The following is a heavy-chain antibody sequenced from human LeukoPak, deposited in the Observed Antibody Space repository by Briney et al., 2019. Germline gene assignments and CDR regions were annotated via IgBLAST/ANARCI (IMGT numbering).Heavy chain of an antibody. CDR3: ASLWDMVRGDPPLYYYGMDV. Sequence: GGSLRLSCAASGFTFSSYAMHWVRQAPGKGLVWVSRINSDGSSTSYADSVKGRFTISRDNAKNTLYLQMNSLRAEDTAVYYCASLWDMVRGDPPLYYYGMDVWGQGTTVTVSS. CDR1: GFTFSSYA. J-gene: IGHJ6*02. D-gene: IGHD3-10*01. CDR2: INSDGSST. V-gene: IGHV3-74*01.